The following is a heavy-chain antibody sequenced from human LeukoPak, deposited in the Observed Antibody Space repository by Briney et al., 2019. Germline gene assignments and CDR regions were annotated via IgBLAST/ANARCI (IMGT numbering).Heavy chain of an antibody. J-gene: IGHJ4*02. CDR1: GFTFDDYA. CDR3: AKELKVQWELALDY. D-gene: IGHD1-26*01. Sequence: GGSLRLSCAASGFTFDDYAMHWVRQAPGKGLEWVSGISWNSGSIGYADSVKGRFTISRDNAKNPLYLQMNSLRAEDTALYYCAKELKVQWELALDYWGQGTLVTVSS. CDR2: ISWNSGSI. V-gene: IGHV3-9*01.